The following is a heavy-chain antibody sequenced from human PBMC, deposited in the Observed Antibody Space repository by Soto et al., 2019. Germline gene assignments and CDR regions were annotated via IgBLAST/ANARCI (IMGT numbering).Heavy chain of an antibody. V-gene: IGHV3-15*07. J-gene: IGHJ3*02. D-gene: IGHD3-22*01. CDR3: TTEYYYDSSGYSIMGAFDI. CDR1: SVSNAW. Sequence: SVSNAWMNWVRQAPGKGLEWVGRIKSKTDGGTTDYAAPVKGRFTISRDDSKNTLYLQMNSLKTEDTAVYYCTTEYYYDSSGYSIMGAFDIWGQGTMVTVSS. CDR2: IKSKTDGGTT.